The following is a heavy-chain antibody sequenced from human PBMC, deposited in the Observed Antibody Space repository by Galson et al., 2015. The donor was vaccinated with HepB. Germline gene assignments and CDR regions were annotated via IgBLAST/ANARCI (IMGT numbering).Heavy chain of an antibody. CDR3: AKDVTLPEDQRGFHWFDP. V-gene: IGHV3-30*18. CDR2: ISHDDTYK. J-gene: IGHJ5*02. D-gene: IGHD6-25*01. CDR1: RFTFSIYG. Sequence: SLRLSCAASRFTFSIYGMHWVRQAPGKGLEWVAVISHDDTYKNYADSVKGRFTISRDNSKNTLFLQLNSLRPEDTAVYYCAKDVTLPEDQRGFHWFDPWGQGTLVTVPS.